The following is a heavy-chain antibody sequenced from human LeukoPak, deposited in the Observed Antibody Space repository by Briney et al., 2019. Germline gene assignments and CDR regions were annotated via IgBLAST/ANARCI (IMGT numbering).Heavy chain of an antibody. CDR2: IYYSGST. CDR1: GGSISSYY. J-gene: IGHJ4*02. CDR3: ARGMYYYGSGSYPYYFGY. Sequence: TSETLFLTCTVSGGSISSYYGSWIRQPPGKGLEWIGYIYYSGSTNYNPSLKRRVTISVDSSKNQFSLKLSSVTAADTAVYYCARGMYYYGSGSYPYYFGYWGQGTLVTVSS. V-gene: IGHV4-59*01. D-gene: IGHD3-10*01.